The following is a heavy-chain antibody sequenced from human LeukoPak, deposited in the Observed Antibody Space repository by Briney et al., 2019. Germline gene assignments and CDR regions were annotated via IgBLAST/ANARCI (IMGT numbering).Heavy chain of an antibody. V-gene: IGHV3-23*01. CDR1: GFTFSSYA. J-gene: IGHJ4*01. CDR2: ISGSGGST. CDR3: AKDRPLWFGELGGIFFDY. Sequence: GGSLRLSCAASGFTFSSYAMSWVRQAPGKGLEWVSAISGSGGSTYYADSVKGRFTISRDNSKNTLYLQMNSLRAEDTAVYYCAKDRPLWFGELGGIFFDYWGHGTLVTVSS. D-gene: IGHD3-10*01.